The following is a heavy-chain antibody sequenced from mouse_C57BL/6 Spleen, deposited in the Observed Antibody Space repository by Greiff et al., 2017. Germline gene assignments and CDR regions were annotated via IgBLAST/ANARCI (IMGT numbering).Heavy chain of an antibody. Sequence: QVQLQQPGAELVKPGASVKLSCKASGYTFTSYWMHWVKQRPGRGLAWIGRIDPNSGGTTYNEKFKSKATLTVDKPSSTAYMPLSSLTSEDAAVYYCARYKGLRRDYFDYGGQGTTLTVSS. V-gene: IGHV1-72*01. J-gene: IGHJ2*01. CDR3: ARYKGLRRDYFDY. CDR1: GYTFTSYW. CDR2: IDPNSGGT. D-gene: IGHD2-2*01.